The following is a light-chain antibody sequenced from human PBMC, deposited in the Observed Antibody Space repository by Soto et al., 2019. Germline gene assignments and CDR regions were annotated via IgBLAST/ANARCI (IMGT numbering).Light chain of an antibody. CDR3: AVCADSLDGRV. J-gene: IGLJ2*01. Sequence: QSALTQPPSVSGSPGQSVTISCTGTSSDVGNYNRVSWYQQLPGTAPKLLIYGQNQRPSGVPDRFSGSKSGTSASLAISGLQSEDEADYYCAVCADSLDGRVFGGGTKLTVL. CDR1: SSDVGNYNR. CDR2: GQN. V-gene: IGLV2-18*01.